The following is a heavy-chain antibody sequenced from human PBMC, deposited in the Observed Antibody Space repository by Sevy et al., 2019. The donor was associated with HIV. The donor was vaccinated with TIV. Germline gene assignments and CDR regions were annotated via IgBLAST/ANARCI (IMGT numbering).Heavy chain of an antibody. CDR3: AKDPRLYGSGSPKPYYYYYGMDV. D-gene: IGHD3-10*01. CDR1: GFTFSSYA. J-gene: IGHJ6*02. V-gene: IGHV3-23*01. CDR2: ISGSGGST. Sequence: GGSLRLSCAASGFTFSSYAMSWVHQAPGKGLEWVSAISGSGGSTYYADSVKGRFTISRDNSKNTLYLQMNSLRAEDTAVYYCAKDPRLYGSGSPKPYYYYYGMDVWGQGTTVTVSS.